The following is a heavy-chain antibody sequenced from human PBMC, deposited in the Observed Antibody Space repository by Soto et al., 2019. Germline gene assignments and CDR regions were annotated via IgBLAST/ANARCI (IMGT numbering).Heavy chain of an antibody. V-gene: IGHV1-69*01. D-gene: IGHD1-26*01. Sequence: QVQLVQSGAEVKKPGSSVKVSCKASGGTFSSYAISWVRQAPGQGLEWMGGIIPFFGTANYAQKFQGRVTITADESTITAYMELSSLRSEDTAVYYCARDRKGATNFDYWGQGTLGTVSS. J-gene: IGHJ4*02. CDR3: ARDRKGATNFDY. CDR1: GGTFSSYA. CDR2: IIPFFGTA.